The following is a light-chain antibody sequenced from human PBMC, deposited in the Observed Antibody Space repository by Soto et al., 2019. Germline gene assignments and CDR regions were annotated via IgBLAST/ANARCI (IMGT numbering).Light chain of an antibody. CDR3: HQYGSSPRT. J-gene: IGKJ1*01. V-gene: IGKV3-20*01. CDR1: QSVSSNF. Sequence: EIVLTQSPGTLSLSPGDRATLSCRASQSVSSNFLAWYQQKPGQAHRLLISGASITATGIPDRFSGSGSGTDFTLTISRLEPEDFAMYFCHQYGSSPRTFGQGTKVEIK. CDR2: GAS.